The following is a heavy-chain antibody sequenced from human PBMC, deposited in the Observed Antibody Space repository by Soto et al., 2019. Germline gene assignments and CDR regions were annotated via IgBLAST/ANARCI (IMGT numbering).Heavy chain of an antibody. V-gene: IGHV1-46*01. J-gene: IGHJ6*02. Sequence: ASVKVSCKASGYTFTSYYMHWVRQAPGQGLEWMGIINPSGGSTSYAQKFQGRVTMTRDTSTSTVYMELSSLRSEDTAVYYCALWSGYYQSALSPPALYHYYGMDVWGQGTTVTVSS. CDR2: INPSGGST. D-gene: IGHD3-3*01. CDR3: ALWSGYYQSALSPPALYHYYGMDV. CDR1: GYTFTSYY.